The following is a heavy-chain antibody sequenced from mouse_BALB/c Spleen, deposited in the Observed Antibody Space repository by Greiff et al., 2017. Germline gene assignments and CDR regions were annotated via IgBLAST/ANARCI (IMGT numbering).Heavy chain of an antibody. CDR2: ISYSGST. CDR1: GYSITSDYA. Sequence: VQLKESGPGLVKPSQSLSLTCTVTGYSITSDYAWNWIRQFPGNKLEWMGYISYSGSTSYNPSLKSRISITRDTSKNQFFLQLNSVTTEDTATYYCARRGAYWGAMDYWGQGTSVTVSS. D-gene: IGHD2-10*01. J-gene: IGHJ4*01. V-gene: IGHV3-2*02. CDR3: ARRGAYWGAMDY.